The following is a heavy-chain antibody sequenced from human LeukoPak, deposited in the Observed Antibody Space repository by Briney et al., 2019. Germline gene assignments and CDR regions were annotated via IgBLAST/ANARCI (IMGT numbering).Heavy chain of an antibody. D-gene: IGHD3-22*01. V-gene: IGHV3-43*02. CDR2: ISGDGGST. CDR3: AMYHDSSGYYLAFDY. CDR1: GFTFDDYA. J-gene: IGHJ4*02. Sequence: GGSLRLSCAASGFTFDDYAMHWVRQAPGRGLEWVSLISGDGGSTYYADSVKGRFTISRDNSKNSLYLQMNSLRTEDTALYYCAMYHDSSGYYLAFDYWGQGTLVTVSS.